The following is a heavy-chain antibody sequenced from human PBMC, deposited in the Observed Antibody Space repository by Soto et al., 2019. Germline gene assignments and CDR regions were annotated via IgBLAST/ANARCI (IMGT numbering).Heavy chain of an antibody. Sequence: SVKVSCKASGGTFSSYAISWVRQAPGQGLEWMGGIIPIFGTANYAQKFQGRVTITADESMSTAYMELSSLRSEDTAVYYCARGSNYYDSSGYLSDVDYWGQGTLVTVSS. CDR1: GGTFSSYA. CDR2: IIPIFGTA. D-gene: IGHD3-22*01. V-gene: IGHV1-69*13. J-gene: IGHJ4*02. CDR3: ARGSNYYDSSGYLSDVDY.